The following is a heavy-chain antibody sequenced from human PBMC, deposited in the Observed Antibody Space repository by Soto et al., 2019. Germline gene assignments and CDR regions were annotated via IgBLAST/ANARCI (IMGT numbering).Heavy chain of an antibody. V-gene: IGHV1-46*01. J-gene: IGHJ4*02. D-gene: IGHD5-18*01. CDR1: GYTFTRDQ. CDR2: IDPSCGKT. CDR3: ARVMRSLLSITALDT. Sequence: QVQLVQSRAEVKKPGASVKVSCKASGYTFTRDQRHWVRQAPGQGREWMGMIDPSCGKTNYARKFHGRNTMTTDTSTSTVYMALSSLRSANTARYFCARVMRSLLSITALDTWGQGTLVTVSS.